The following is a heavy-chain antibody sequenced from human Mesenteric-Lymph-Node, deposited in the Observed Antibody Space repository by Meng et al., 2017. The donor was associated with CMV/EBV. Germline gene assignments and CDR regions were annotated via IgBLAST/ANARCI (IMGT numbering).Heavy chain of an antibody. D-gene: IGHD2-2*01. Sequence: GGSLRLSCAASGFTFSSYGMHWVRQAPGKGLEWVAFIRYDGSNKYYADSVKGRFTISRDNSKNTLYLQMNSLRAEDTAVYYCARSVVVVPAARRYYYYGMDVWGQGTTVTVSS. CDR2: IRYDGSNK. CDR1: GFTFSSYG. V-gene: IGHV3-30*02. J-gene: IGHJ6*02. CDR3: ARSVVVVPAARRYYYYGMDV.